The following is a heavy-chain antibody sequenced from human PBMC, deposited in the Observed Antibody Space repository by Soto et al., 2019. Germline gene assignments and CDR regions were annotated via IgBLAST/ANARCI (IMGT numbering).Heavy chain of an antibody. CDR3: ARLYHYDILTGYFDY. V-gene: IGHV1-3*01. D-gene: IGHD3-9*01. CDR2: INAGNGNT. CDR1: GYTFTSYA. Sequence: GXXVKVSCKASGYTFTSYAMHRVRHAPGQRLEWMGWINAGNGNTKYSQKFQGRVTITRDTSASTAYMELSSLRSEDTAVYYCARLYHYDILTGYFDYWGQGTLVTVSS. J-gene: IGHJ4*02.